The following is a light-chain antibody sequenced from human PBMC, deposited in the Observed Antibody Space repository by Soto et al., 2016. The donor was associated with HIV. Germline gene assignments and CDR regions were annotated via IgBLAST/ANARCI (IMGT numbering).Light chain of an antibody. CDR1: QDINNY. J-gene: IGKJ1*01. CDR3: QQSSRTPRT. CDR2: AAS. V-gene: IGKV1-16*02. Sequence: DIQMTQSPSSLSASVGDRVTITCRASQDINNYLAWFQQKPGKAPKSLIYAASTLQSGVSSKFSGRGSGTDFTLTISSLQHDDLATYYCQQSSRTPRTFGQGTKVEIK.